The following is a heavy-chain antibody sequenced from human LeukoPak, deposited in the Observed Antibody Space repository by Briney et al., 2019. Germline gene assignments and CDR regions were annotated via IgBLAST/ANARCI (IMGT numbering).Heavy chain of an antibody. V-gene: IGHV4-34*01. CDR2: INHSGST. CDR1: GSSFSGYY. CDR3: AREPGWTIAARPFDY. J-gene: IGHJ4*02. Sequence: PSETLSLTCGVYGSSFSGYYWSWIRQPPGKGLEWIGEINHSGSTNYNASLKSRVTISVDTSMKRFSLKLSSVTAADSAMYYCAREPGWTIAARPFDYCGQGTLVTVSS. D-gene: IGHD6-6*01.